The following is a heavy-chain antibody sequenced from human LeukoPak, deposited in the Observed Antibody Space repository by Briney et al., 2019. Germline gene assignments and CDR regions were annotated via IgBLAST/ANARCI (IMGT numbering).Heavy chain of an antibody. J-gene: IGHJ4*02. CDR2: IYYSGST. D-gene: IGHD3-16*01. CDR3: ARHGGFSYYFDY. CDR1: GGSISSYY. V-gene: IGHV4-59*08. Sequence: SETLSLTCTVSGGSISSYYWSWIRRPPGKGLEWIGYIYYSGSTNYNPSLKSRVTISVDTSKNQFSLKLSSVTAADTAVYYCARHGGFSYYFDYSGQGNLVTVSS.